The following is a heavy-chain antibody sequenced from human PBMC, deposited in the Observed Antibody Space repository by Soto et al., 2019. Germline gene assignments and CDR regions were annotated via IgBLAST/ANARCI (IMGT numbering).Heavy chain of an antibody. CDR3: VKDGGGYYYDGRGSNPYY. V-gene: IGHV3-64D*08. CDR2: ISSNGGST. CDR1: RFTFSSYA. J-gene: IGHJ4*02. D-gene: IGHD3-22*01. Sequence: GGSLRLSCSASRFTFSSYAMHRVRQAPGKGLEYVSAISSNGGSTYYAGSVKGRFTISRDNSKNTLYLQMSSLRAEDTAVYYCVKDGGGYYYDGRGSNPYYWGQGTLVTVYS.